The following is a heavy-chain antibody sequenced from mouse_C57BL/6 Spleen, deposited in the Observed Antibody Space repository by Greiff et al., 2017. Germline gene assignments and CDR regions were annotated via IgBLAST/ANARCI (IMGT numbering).Heavy chain of an antibody. J-gene: IGHJ1*03. CDR1: GFTFSDYY. V-gene: IGHV5-16*01. CDR3: ARERYLYFDV. Sequence: EVKLVESEGGLVQPGSSMKLSCTASGFTFSDYYMAWVRQVPEKGLEWVANINYDGSSTYYMDSLKSRFIISRDNAKNIIYLQMSSLKSEDTATYYCARERYLYFDVWGTGTTVTVSS. CDR2: INYDGSST.